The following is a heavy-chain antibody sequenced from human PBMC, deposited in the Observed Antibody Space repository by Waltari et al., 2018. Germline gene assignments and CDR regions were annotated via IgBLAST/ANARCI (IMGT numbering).Heavy chain of an antibody. D-gene: IGHD2-15*01. CDR3: ARHRTRSTLYNWFDP. Sequence: VQLVQSGAEVKQPGETLSPPCNRTGFNSPNYWNGWVRQTLGKGLEWMGIIYPGDSDTRYSPSFQGQVTMSVDKSIRTAYLQWNSLKASDTAIYYCARHRTRSTLYNWFDPWGQGTQVSVSS. J-gene: IGHJ5*02. V-gene: IGHV5-51*01. CDR2: IYPGDSDT. CDR1: GFNSPNYW.